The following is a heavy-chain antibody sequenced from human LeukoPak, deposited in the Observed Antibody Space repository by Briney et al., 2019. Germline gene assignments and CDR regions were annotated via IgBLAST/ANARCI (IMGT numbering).Heavy chain of an antibody. CDR1: GFDFRNYY. D-gene: IGHD4-23*01. V-gene: IGHV3-7*01. CDR2: IKYDGTYT. Sequence: GGSLRLSCEASGFDFRNYYMSWVRQAPGKGLEWLANIKYDGTYTNYKDSVKGRLTLSRDNAKNSVYLQMNSLRAEDTAVYYCTRDEGATVATYRFDFWDRGTLVTVSS. J-gene: IGHJ4*02. CDR3: TRDEGATVATYRFDF.